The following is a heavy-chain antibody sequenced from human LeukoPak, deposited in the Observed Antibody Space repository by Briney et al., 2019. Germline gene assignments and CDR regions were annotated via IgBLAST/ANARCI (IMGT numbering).Heavy chain of an antibody. CDR3: ARDSNVDGAFDI. Sequence: PGGSLRLSCAASGFTFSSYEMNWVRQAPGKGLEWVSYISSSGSRIYFADPVKGRFTISRDNATNSLYLQMNSLRAEDTAVYYCARDSNVDGAFDIWGQGTMVTVSS. CDR1: GFTFSSYE. J-gene: IGHJ3*02. D-gene: IGHD5-24*01. CDR2: ISSSGSRI. V-gene: IGHV3-48*03.